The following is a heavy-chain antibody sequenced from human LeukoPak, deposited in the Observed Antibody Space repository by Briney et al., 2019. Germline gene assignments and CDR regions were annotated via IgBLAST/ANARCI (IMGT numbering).Heavy chain of an antibody. CDR2: ISYDGSNK. V-gene: IGHV3-30*19. J-gene: IGHJ4*02. Sequence: GGSLRLSCAASGFTFSSYGMHWVRQAPSKGLEWVAVISYDGSNKNYADPVKGRFTISRDNSKSTLYLQMDSLRTDDTAMYYCARAPWGVGATPPYWGQGTLVTVSS. CDR3: ARAPWGVGATPPY. CDR1: GFTFSSYG. D-gene: IGHD1-26*01.